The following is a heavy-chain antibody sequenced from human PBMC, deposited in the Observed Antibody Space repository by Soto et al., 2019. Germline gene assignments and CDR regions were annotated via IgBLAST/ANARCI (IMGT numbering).Heavy chain of an antibody. CDR3: TRASSYAFDY. CDR2: IAGGGVPT. J-gene: IGHJ4*02. V-gene: IGHV3-48*01. Sequence: EVQLVESGGALVRSGESLRLSCVASGFTFSAYSMNWVRQTPGGGLEWIAHIAGGGVPTYYAASVKGRFTISRDKGKNSLYLQMNTLKGEDSGIYYCTRASSYAFDYWGQGALVTVSS. D-gene: IGHD2-2*01. CDR1: GFTFSAYS.